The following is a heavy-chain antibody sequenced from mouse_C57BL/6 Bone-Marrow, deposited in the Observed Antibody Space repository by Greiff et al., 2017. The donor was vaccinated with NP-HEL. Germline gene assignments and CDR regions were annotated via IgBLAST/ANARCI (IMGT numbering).Heavy chain of an antibody. CDR3: AGSLYGFAY. D-gene: IGHD1-2*01. CDR2: IRNKANGYTT. Sequence: EVKLMESGGGLVQPGGSLSLSCAASGFTFTDYYMSWVRQPPGKALEWLGFIRNKANGYTTEYSASVKGRFTISRDNSQSILYLQMHALGAEDSATCYCAGSLYGFAYWGQGTLVTVSA. J-gene: IGHJ3*01. V-gene: IGHV7-3*01. CDR1: GFTFTDYY.